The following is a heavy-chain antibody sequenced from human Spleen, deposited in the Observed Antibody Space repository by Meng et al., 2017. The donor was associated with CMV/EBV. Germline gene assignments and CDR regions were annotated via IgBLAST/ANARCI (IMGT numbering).Heavy chain of an antibody. V-gene: IGHV3-30*02. CDR1: GFTFSSHG. CDR3: TLWRPPLDY. CDR2: IRYDGSNK. Sequence: GESLKISCAASGFTFSSHGMHWVRQAAGKGLEWVAFIRYDGSNKYYADSVKGRFTISRDNSKNTLYLQMNSLKTEDTAVYYCTLWRPPLDYWGQGTLVTVSS. D-gene: IGHD3-3*01. J-gene: IGHJ4*02.